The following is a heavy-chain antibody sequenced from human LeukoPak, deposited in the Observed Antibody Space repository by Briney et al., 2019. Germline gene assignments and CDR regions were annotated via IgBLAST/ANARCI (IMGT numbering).Heavy chain of an antibody. CDR2: ISAYNGNT. D-gene: IGHD3-22*01. J-gene: IGHJ4*02. CDR1: GYTFTSYG. Sequence: EASVKVSCKTSGYTFTSYGINWVRQAPGQGLEWVGWISAYNGNTNYEQNLQGRVTMTTDTSTNTAYMELRSLTSDDTAVYYCARDGTWTDYYDSGDYYPYYFHYWGQGTLVTVSS. V-gene: IGHV1-18*01. CDR3: ARDGTWTDYYDSGDYYPYYFHY.